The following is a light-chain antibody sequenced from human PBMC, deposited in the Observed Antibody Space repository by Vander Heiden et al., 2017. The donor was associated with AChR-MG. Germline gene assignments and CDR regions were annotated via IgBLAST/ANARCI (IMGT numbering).Light chain of an antibody. V-gene: IGKV1-17*01. CDR3: LQFNSYPWT. CDR2: ATS. CDR1: QGITND. Sequence: DIQMTQSPSSLSASVRDRVTITCRASQGITNDLGWYQQKPGKAPKRLINATSTLESGVPSRISGSGSGTDFTLTISSLQPEDFATYYCLQFNSYPWTFGQGTRVEVK. J-gene: IGKJ1*01.